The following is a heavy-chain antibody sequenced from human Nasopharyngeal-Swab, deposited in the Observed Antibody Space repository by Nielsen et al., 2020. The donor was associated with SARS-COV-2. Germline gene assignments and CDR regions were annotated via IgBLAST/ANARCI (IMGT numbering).Heavy chain of an antibody. CDR3: ARDPRGPDY. J-gene: IGHJ4*02. D-gene: IGHD6-25*01. V-gene: IGHV1-18*01. Sequence: WVRQAPGQGLEWMGWISAYNGRTYYAQKFQGRVTMTTDTSPSTAYMDLRSLRSDDTAVYYCARDPRGPDYWGQGTLVTVSS. CDR2: ISAYNGRT.